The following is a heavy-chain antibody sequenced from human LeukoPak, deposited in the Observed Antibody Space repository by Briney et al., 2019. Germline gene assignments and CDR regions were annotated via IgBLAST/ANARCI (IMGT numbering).Heavy chain of an antibody. CDR3: AKVTIVGATIPLDY. Sequence: GGSLRLSCAASGFTFSSYGMHWVRQAPGKGLEWVAFIRYDGSNKYYADSVKGRFTISRDNSKNTLYLQMNSLRAEDTAVYYCAKVTIVGATIPLDYWGQGTLVTVSS. CDR2: IRYDGSNK. V-gene: IGHV3-30*02. J-gene: IGHJ4*02. CDR1: GFTFSSYG. D-gene: IGHD1-26*01.